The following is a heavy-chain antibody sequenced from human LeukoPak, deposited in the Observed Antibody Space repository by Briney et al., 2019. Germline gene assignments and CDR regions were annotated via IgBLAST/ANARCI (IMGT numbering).Heavy chain of an antibody. CDR3: ARSGGFRIQYFCSSTSCYFDY. CDR1: GGSFSGYY. Sequence: SETLSLTCAVYGGSFSGYYWSWIRQPPGKGLEWIGEINHSGSTNYNPSLKSRVTISVDTSKNQFSLKLSSVTAADTAVYYCARSGGFRIQYFCSSTSCYFDYWGQGTLVTVSS. J-gene: IGHJ4*02. D-gene: IGHD2-2*01. V-gene: IGHV4-34*01. CDR2: INHSGST.